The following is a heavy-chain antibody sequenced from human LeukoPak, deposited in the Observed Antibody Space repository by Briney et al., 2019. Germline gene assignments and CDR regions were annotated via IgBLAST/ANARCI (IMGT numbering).Heavy chain of an antibody. V-gene: IGHV4-38-2*01. CDR3: ARLSTIFGVAKGTFDY. D-gene: IGHD3-3*01. J-gene: IGHJ4*02. Sequence: SETLSLTRAVSGYSISSGYYWGWIRQPPGKGLEWIGSIYHSGSTYYNPSLKSRVTISVDTSKNQFSLKLSSVTAADTAVYYCARLSTIFGVAKGTFDYWGQGTLVTVSS. CDR2: IYHSGST. CDR1: GYSISSGYY.